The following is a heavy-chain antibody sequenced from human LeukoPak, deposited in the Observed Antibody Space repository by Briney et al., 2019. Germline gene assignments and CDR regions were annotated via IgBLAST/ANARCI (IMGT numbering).Heavy chain of an antibody. J-gene: IGHJ5*02. CDR1: GGTFSSYA. Sequence: ASVKVSCKASGGTFSSYAISWVRQAPGQGLEWMGRIIPIFGLANYAQKFQGRVTITADKSTSTAYMELSSLRSEDTAVYYCARGGRSSSSWFDPWGQGTLVTVSS. CDR2: IIPIFGLA. D-gene: IGHD6-6*01. CDR3: ARGGRSSSSWFDP. V-gene: IGHV1-69*04.